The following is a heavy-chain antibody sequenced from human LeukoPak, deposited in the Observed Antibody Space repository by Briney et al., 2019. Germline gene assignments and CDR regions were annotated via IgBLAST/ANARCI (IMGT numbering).Heavy chain of an antibody. CDR3: ARDLRPRNYYYYYMDV. D-gene: IGHD3-16*01. Sequence: GASVKVSCKASGYTFTGYYMHWVRQAPGQGLEWMGWINPNSGGTNYAQKFQGRVTMTRDTSISTAYMELSRLRSDDTAVYYRARDLRPRNYYYYYMDVWGKGTTVTVSS. J-gene: IGHJ6*03. CDR2: INPNSGGT. CDR1: GYTFTGYY. V-gene: IGHV1-2*02.